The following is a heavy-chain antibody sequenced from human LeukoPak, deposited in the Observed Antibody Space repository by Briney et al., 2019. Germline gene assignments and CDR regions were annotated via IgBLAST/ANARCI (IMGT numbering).Heavy chain of an antibody. Sequence: ASVKVSCKASGYTFTGYYMHWVRQAPGQGLEWMGRINPNSGGTNYAQKFQGSVTMTRDTSISTAYMELSRLRSDDTAVYYCASWIAVAAPLGAFDIWGQGTMVTVSS. CDR3: ASWIAVAAPLGAFDI. V-gene: IGHV1-2*06. J-gene: IGHJ3*02. CDR1: GYTFTGYY. CDR2: INPNSGGT. D-gene: IGHD6-19*01.